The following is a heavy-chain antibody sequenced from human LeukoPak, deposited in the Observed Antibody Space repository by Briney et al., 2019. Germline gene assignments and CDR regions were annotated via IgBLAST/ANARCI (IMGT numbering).Heavy chain of an antibody. CDR2: INHSGST. D-gene: IGHD6-13*01. CDR1: GGSFSGYY. V-gene: IGHV4-34*01. CDR3: ARRYSSSWYSRYYYYYMDV. J-gene: IGHJ6*03. Sequence: SETLSLTCAVYGGSFSGYYWSWIRQPPGKGLEWIGEINHSGSTNYNPSLKSRVTISVDTSKNQFSLKLSSVTAADTAVYYCARRYSSSWYSRYYYYYMDVWGKGTTVTISS.